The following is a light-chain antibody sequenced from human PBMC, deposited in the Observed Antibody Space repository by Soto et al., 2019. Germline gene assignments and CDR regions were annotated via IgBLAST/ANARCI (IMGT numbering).Light chain of an antibody. CDR2: DAS. J-gene: IGKJ5*01. Sequence: EIVLTQSPGTLSLPPGERATLSCRASQSVSSTYLIWYQQKPGQAPRLLIYDASNRATGIPARFSGSGSGTDFTLTISSLEPEDFAVYYCQQRSSWPITFGQGTRLEIK. CDR1: QSVSSTY. CDR3: QQRSSWPIT. V-gene: IGKV3D-20*02.